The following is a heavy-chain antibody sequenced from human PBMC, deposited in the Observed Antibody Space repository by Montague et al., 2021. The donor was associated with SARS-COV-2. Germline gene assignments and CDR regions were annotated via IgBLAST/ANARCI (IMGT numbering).Heavy chain of an antibody. Sequence: SETLSLTCAVYGGSFSGYYWNWIRQPPGKGLEWIGEINHSGSTNYNPSLKSRVTISVDTSNNQFPLKLTSVTAADTAVYYCARHDPNYGGRGGNFEHWGQGTLAIVSS. CDR3: ARHDPNYGGRGGNFEH. CDR1: GGSFSGYY. V-gene: IGHV4-34*01. CDR2: INHSGST. J-gene: IGHJ1*01. D-gene: IGHD2-21*01.